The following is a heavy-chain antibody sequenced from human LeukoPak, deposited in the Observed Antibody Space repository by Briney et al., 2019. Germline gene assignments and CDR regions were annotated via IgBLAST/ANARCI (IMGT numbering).Heavy chain of an antibody. Sequence: GSSVKVSCKASGGTFSSYAISWVRQAPGQGLEWMGGIIPIFGTANYAQKFQGRVTITTDESTSTAYMELRSLRSDDTAVYYCARDDTQGRYFDWTFWGQGTLVTVSS. CDR1: GGTFSSYA. CDR2: IIPIFGTA. V-gene: IGHV1-69*05. CDR3: ARDDTQGRYFDWTF. J-gene: IGHJ4*02. D-gene: IGHD3-9*01.